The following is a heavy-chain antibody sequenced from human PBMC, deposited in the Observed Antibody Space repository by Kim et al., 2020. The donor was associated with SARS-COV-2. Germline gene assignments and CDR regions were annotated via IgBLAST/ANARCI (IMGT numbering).Heavy chain of an antibody. CDR3: APGYSYGDPYNY. Sequence: GGSLRLSCAASGFTFSSYAMHWVRQAPGKGLEWVAVISYDGSNKYYADSVKGRFTISRDNSKNTLYLQMNSLRAEDTAVYYCAPGYSYGDPYNYWGQGTLVTVSS. J-gene: IGHJ4*02. D-gene: IGHD5-18*01. V-gene: IGHV3-30-3*01. CDR1: GFTFSSYA. CDR2: ISYDGSNK.